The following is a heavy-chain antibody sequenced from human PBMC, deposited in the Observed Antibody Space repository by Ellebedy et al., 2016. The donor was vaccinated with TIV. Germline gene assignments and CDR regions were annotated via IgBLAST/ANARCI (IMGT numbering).Heavy chain of an antibody. V-gene: IGHV3-53*01. CDR3: ARDPVGVGPAFDV. CDR1: GLTVSSNY. J-gene: IGHJ3*01. CDR2: IYSGGDT. Sequence: GESLKISCAVSGLTVSSNYFSWVRQAPGKGLEWVSVIYSGGDTYYADSVKGRFTISRDNSKDTLFLQMNSLRAEDTAIYFCARDPVGVGPAFDVWGQGTMVTVSS. D-gene: IGHD4-23*01.